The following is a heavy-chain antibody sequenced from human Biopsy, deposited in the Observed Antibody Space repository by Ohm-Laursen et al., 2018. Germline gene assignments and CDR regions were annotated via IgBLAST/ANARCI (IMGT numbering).Heavy chain of an antibody. V-gene: IGHV3-7*01. D-gene: IGHD2-15*01. CDR3: ARAYSRGDY. J-gene: IGHJ4*02. CDR2: IKQDGSEK. CDR1: GFTFSSFW. Sequence: GSLRLSCAASGFTFSSFWMSWVRQAPGKGLEWEANIKQDGSEKNYVDSVKGRFTISRDNAKNSLLLQMNRLRVEDTAVYYCARAYSRGDYWGQGTLVTVSS.